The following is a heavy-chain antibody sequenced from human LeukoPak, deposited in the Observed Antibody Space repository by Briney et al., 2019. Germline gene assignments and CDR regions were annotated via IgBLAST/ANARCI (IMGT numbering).Heavy chain of an antibody. Sequence: GGSLRLSCAASGFPFDSYAMNWVRQAPGKGLEWVSYISSSSSTIYYADSVKGRFTISRDNAKNSLYLQMNSLRDEDTAVYYCARDGMVRGVIIWDAFDIWGQGTMVTVSS. CDR2: ISSSSSTI. V-gene: IGHV3-48*02. J-gene: IGHJ3*02. D-gene: IGHD3-10*01. CDR3: ARDGMVRGVIIWDAFDI. CDR1: GFPFDSYA.